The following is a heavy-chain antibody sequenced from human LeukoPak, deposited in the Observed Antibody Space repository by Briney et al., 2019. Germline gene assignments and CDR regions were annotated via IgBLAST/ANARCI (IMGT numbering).Heavy chain of an antibody. D-gene: IGHD3-22*01. CDR1: GGSISSYC. CDR3: ATSDSSGYYFDY. J-gene: IGHJ4*02. Sequence: SETLSLTCTVSGGSISSYCWSWIRQPPGKGLEWIGYIYYSGSTNYNPSLKSRVTISVDTSKNQFSLKLISVTAADTAVYYCATSDSSGYYFDYWGQGTLVTVSS. V-gene: IGHV4-59*01. CDR2: IYYSGST.